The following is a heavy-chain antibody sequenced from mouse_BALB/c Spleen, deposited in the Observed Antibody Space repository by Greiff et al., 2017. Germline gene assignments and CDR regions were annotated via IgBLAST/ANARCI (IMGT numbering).Heavy chain of an antibody. CDR2: IYPGDGDT. V-gene: IGHV1-87*01. D-gene: IGHD4-1*01. J-gene: IGHJ2*01. CDR1: GYTFTSYW. CDR3: ARTAGPWYFDY. Sequence: VMLVESGAELARPGASVKLSCKASGYTFTSYWMQWVKQRPGQGLEWIGAIYPGDGDTRYTQKFKGKATLTADKSSSTAYMQLSSLASEDSAVYYCARTAGPWYFDYWGQGTTLTVSS.